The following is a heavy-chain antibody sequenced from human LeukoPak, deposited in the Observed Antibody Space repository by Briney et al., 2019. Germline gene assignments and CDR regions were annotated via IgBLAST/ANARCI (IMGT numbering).Heavy chain of an antibody. J-gene: IGHJ6*02. V-gene: IGHV3-11*04. CDR2: ITSSGSTI. CDR3: ARDGYDFWSGYYPGYYYYGMDV. CDR1: GFTFSDYY. D-gene: IGHD3-3*01. Sequence: GGSLRLSCAASGFTFSDYYMSWIRQAPGKGLEWVSYITSSGSTIYYADSVKGRFTISRDNAKNSLYLQMNSLRAEDTAVYYCARDGYDFWSGYYPGYYYYGMDVWGQGTTVTVSS.